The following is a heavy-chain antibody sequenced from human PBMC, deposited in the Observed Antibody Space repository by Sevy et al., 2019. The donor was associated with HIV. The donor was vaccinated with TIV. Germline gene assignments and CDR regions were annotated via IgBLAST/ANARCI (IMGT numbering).Heavy chain of an antibody. Sequence: QSQTLSLTCAISGDSVSSNSAAWNWIRQSPSRGLEWLGRTYYRSKWYNDYAVSVKSRITINPDTSKNQFSLQLNFVTPEDTAVYYCAIEEGGYCSGGSCNSGAFDIWGQGTMVTVSS. CDR3: AIEEGGYCSGGSCNSGAFDI. V-gene: IGHV6-1*01. J-gene: IGHJ3*02. D-gene: IGHD2-15*01. CDR2: TYYRSKWYN. CDR1: GDSVSSNSAA.